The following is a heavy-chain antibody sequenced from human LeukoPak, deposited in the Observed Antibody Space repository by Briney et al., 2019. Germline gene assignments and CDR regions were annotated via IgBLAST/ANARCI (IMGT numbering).Heavy chain of an antibody. J-gene: IGHJ4*02. CDR1: GGSFSGYY. CDR2: INHSGST. V-gene: IGHV4-34*01. D-gene: IGHD3-22*01. CDR3: ARGDYYDSSGYQSPSFDY. Sequence: SETLSLTCAVYGGSFSGYYWSWIRQPPGKGLEWIGEINHSGSTNYNPSLKSRVTISVDTSKNQFSLKLSSVTAADTAVYYCARGDYYDSSGYQSPSFDYWGQGTLVTVSS.